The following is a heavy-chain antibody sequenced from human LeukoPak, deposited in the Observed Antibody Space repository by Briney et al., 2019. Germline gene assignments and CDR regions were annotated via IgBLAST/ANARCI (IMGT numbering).Heavy chain of an antibody. D-gene: IGHD1-14*01. CDR1: GYTLSTYV. Sequence: ASVKVSCKASGYTLSTYVIRGLRQAPGQGLEWMGWISASNGNTNYAQKFQGRVTMTTDTSTSTLYMEVRSLRSDDTAVYYCARDNGYKSVDYWGQGTLVTVSS. J-gene: IGHJ4*02. CDR3: ARDNGYKSVDY. CDR2: ISASNGNT. V-gene: IGHV1-18*01.